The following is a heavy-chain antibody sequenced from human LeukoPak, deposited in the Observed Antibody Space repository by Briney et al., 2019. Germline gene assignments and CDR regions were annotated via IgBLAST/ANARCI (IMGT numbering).Heavy chain of an antibody. CDR3: ARNHPNWAPDY. V-gene: IGHV3-21*01. Sequence: GGSLRLSCAASGFTFSSYAMSWVRQAPGEGLEWVSSISSSSSNMFYVDSLKGRFTISRDNAKNSLYLQMNSLRAEDTAIYYCARNHPNWAPDYWGQGTLVTVSS. CDR1: GFTFSSYA. J-gene: IGHJ4*02. CDR2: ISSSSSNM. D-gene: IGHD1-1*01.